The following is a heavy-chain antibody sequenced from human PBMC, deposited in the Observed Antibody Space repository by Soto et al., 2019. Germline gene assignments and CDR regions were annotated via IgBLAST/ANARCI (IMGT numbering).Heavy chain of an antibody. D-gene: IGHD1-1*01. V-gene: IGHV2-5*02. CDR1: GFSLSTSGVG. CDR3: AHGPWKEMWPRAPVVN. J-gene: IGHJ4*02. CDR2: IFWDDDK. Sequence: SGPTLVNPTQTLTLTCTFSGFSLSTSGVGVGWIRQPPGTALEWLGIIFWDDDKRYRPSLKSRVTITKDTSKNQLVLTMTNMDPVDTATYYCAHGPWKEMWPRAPVVNWGQGTPVTVSS.